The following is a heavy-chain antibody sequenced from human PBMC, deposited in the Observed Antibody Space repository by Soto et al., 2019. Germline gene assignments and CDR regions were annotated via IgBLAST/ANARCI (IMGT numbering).Heavy chain of an antibody. V-gene: IGHV4-31*03. CDR1: GGSISSDGYY. CDR3: ARSFGVAGAGPFDY. CDR2: IYYSGST. Sequence: QVQLQESGPGLVKPSQTLSLTCTVSGGSISSDGYYWSWIRQHPGKGLEWIGYIYYSGSTYYNPSLMNGVTMSVDTYKNQFSLKLSSVTAADKAVYYCARSFGVAGAGPFDYWGQGTLVTVSS. D-gene: IGHD6-13*01. J-gene: IGHJ4*02.